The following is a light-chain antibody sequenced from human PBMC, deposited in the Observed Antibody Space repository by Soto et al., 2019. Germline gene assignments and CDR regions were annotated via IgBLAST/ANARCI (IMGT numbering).Light chain of an antibody. CDR3: QHYNSYSAA. V-gene: IGKV1-5*03. CDR2: KAS. Sequence: DIEMTQFPSTLSVSVGDRVTITCGASQTISSCLDWYQKKPGKAPKPLIYKASTLKSGVPSRLSGSGYGTELTLTISSMQNDDFATYYCQHYNSYSAAFGQGTQVDIK. CDR1: QTISSC. J-gene: IGKJ1*01.